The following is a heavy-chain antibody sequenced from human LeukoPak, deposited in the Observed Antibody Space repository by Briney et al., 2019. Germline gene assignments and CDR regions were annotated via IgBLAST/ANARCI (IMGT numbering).Heavy chain of an antibody. V-gene: IGHV1-18*01. CDR1: GYTLTSYG. Sequence: ASVKVSCKASGYTLTSYGISWVRHAPGQGLEWMGWISAYNGNTNYAQKLQGRVTMTTDTSARTAYMERRSLKSDDTAVYYCARDIVEWLLLDAFDIWGQGTMVTVSS. D-gene: IGHD3-3*01. CDR3: ARDIVEWLLLDAFDI. CDR2: ISAYNGNT. J-gene: IGHJ3*02.